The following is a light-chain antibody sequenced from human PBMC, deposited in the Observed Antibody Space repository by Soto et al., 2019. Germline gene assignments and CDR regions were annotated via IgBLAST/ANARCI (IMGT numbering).Light chain of an antibody. V-gene: IGKV4-1*01. J-gene: IGKJ2*01. CDR2: WAS. CDR3: QQYYSTPQT. Sequence: DIVMTKSPDSLAVSLGERATINCKSSQSVLYSSNNKNYLAWYQQKPGQPPKLLIYWASTRESGVPDRFSGSGSGTDCTLTISILQAEDVAVYYCQQYYSTPQTFGQGTKLEIK. CDR1: QSVLYSSNNKNY.